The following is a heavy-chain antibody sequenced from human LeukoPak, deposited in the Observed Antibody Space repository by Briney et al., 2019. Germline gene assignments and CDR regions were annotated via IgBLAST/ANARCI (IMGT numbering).Heavy chain of an antibody. J-gene: IGHJ4*02. Sequence: GGSLRLSCAVSGFPFSSYSMNWVRQAPGKGLEWVSYISASGSTIYYRDAVKGRFTVSRDNAMNSLFLQMDRPRAEDTAIYYCVRVKGTYFDFWGQGTLVTVSS. CDR3: VRVKGTYFDF. CDR2: ISASGSTI. V-gene: IGHV3-48*01. CDR1: GFPFSSYS. D-gene: IGHD1-1*01.